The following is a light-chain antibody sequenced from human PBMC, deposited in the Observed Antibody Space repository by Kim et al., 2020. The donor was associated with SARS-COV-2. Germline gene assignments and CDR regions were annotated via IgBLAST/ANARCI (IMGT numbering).Light chain of an antibody. CDR1: SSNIGSNT. J-gene: IGLJ2*01. V-gene: IGLV1-44*01. CDR3: AAWDDSLNGLV. CDR2: SDD. Sequence: GQVGTISCSGASSNIGSNTVSWYQQLPRTAPKPLIYSDDQRPSGVPDRFSGSKSGTSASLAISGLQSADEADYYCAAWDDSLNGLVFGVGTKLTVL.